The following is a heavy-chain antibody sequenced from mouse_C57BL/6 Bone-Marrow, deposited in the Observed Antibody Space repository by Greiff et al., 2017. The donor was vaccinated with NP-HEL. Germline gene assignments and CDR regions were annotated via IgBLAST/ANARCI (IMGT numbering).Heavy chain of an antibody. CDR3: AREKGYGSSPAWFAY. D-gene: IGHD1-1*01. Sequence: EVQLVESGGGLVKPGGSLKLSCAASGFTFSSYAMSWVRQTPEKRLEWVATISDGGSYTYYPDNVKGRFTISRDNAKNNLYLQMSHLKSEDTAMYYCAREKGYGSSPAWFAYWGQGTLVTVSA. J-gene: IGHJ3*01. CDR2: ISDGGSYT. V-gene: IGHV5-4*01. CDR1: GFTFSSYA.